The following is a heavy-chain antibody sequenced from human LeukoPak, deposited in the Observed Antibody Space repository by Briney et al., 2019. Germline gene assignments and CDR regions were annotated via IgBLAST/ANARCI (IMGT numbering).Heavy chain of an antibody. CDR3: ARDAGAPGGYSYGYGFDY. D-gene: IGHD5-18*01. V-gene: IGHV6-1*01. CDR1: GDSVSSNSAA. Sequence: SQTLSLTCAISGDSVSSNSAAWNWIRQSPSRGLEWLGRTYYRSKWYNDYAVSVKSRITNHPDTSKNQFSLQLNSVTPEDTAVYYCARDAGAPGGYSYGYGFDYWGQGTLVTVSS. CDR2: TYYRSKWYN. J-gene: IGHJ4*02.